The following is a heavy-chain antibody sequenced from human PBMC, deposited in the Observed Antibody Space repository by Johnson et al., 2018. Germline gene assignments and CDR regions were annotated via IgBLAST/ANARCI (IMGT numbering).Heavy chain of an antibody. J-gene: IGHJ6*02. Sequence: EVQLVESGGGLVKPGGSLRLSCAASGFTFSTYSMHWVRQAPGKGLEWVSSISSRSSYIYYADSVKGRFTISRDNAKNSLYRQMKRLRAEDTAVYYCAKDCKAQGWLTMIRYYYYGMDVWGQGTTVTVSS. CDR1: GFTFSTYS. D-gene: IGHD3-22*01. CDR3: AKDCKAQGWLTMIRYYYYGMDV. CDR2: ISSRSSYI. V-gene: IGHV3-21*04.